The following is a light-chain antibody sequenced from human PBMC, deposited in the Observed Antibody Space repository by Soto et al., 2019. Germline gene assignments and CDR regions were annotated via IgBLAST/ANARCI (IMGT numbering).Light chain of an antibody. CDR2: VAS. Sequence: EVVMTQSPATLSVSPGERATLSCRASQSVSSNLAWYQQKPGQAPRLLIYVASTRATGIPARFSGSGSGTEFTLNISSLQSEDFAVYYCQQYNNWPPWTFGQGTKVEIK. V-gene: IGKV3-15*01. CDR3: QQYNNWPPWT. J-gene: IGKJ1*01. CDR1: QSVSSN.